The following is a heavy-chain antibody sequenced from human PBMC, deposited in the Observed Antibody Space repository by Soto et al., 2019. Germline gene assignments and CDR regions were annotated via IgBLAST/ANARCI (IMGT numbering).Heavy chain of an antibody. CDR3: ASPKIAFYNWFDP. CDR2: IYYSGST. J-gene: IGHJ5*02. Sequence: QLQLQESGPGLVKPSETLSLTCPVSGGSISSSSYYWGWIRQPPGKGLEWIGSIYYSGSTYYNPSLKSRVTISVDTSMNQFSLKLSSVTAADTAVYYCASPKIAFYNWFDPWGQGTLVTVSS. V-gene: IGHV4-39*01. D-gene: IGHD3-3*02. CDR1: GGSISSSSYY.